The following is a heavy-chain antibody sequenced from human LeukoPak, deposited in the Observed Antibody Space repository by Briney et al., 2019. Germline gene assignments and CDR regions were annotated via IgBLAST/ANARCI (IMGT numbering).Heavy chain of an antibody. V-gene: IGHV3-23*01. CDR3: AKLLYYYDSSQPY. CDR2: ISGSGDNM. Sequence: GGSLRLSCLASKFTFNNYAMTWVRQAPGKGLEWVSSISGSGDNMDYADSVKGRFTISRDNSENTLYLQMNSLRAEDTAVYYCAKLLYYYDSSQPYWGQGTLVTVSS. J-gene: IGHJ4*02. CDR1: KFTFNNYA. D-gene: IGHD3-22*01.